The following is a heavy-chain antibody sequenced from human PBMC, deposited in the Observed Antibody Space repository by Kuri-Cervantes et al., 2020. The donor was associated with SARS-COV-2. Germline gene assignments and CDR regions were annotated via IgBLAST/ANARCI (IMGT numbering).Heavy chain of an antibody. CDR3: AKVEGTNYDFWSGYYPQRNWFDP. D-gene: IGHD3-3*01. J-gene: IGHJ5*02. Sequence: LSLTCAASGFTFSSYAMSWVRQAPGKGLEWVSAIRGSGGSTYYADSVKGRFTISRDNSKNTLYLQMNSLRAEDTAVYYCAKVEGTNYDFWSGYYPQRNWFDPWGQGTLVTVSS. CDR2: IRGSGGST. CDR1: GFTFSSYA. V-gene: IGHV3-23*01.